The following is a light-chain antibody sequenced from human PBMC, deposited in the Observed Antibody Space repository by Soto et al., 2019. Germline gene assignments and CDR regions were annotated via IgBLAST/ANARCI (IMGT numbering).Light chain of an antibody. J-gene: IGKJ4*01. Sequence: EIVLTQSPGTLSLSPGERATLSCRASQSVSSSYLAWYQQKPDQAPRLLIYGTSSRASGTPNRFSGSGSGTDFTLTISRLEPEDFAVYYCQQYDSSRLTFGGGTKVEIK. V-gene: IGKV3-20*01. CDR2: GTS. CDR1: QSVSSSY. CDR3: QQYDSSRLT.